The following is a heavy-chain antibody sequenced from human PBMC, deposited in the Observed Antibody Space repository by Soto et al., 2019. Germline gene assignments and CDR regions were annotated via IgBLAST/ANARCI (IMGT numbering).Heavy chain of an antibody. CDR2: ISRGGNTI. CDR3: ARATVTSFGPNYDY. V-gene: IGHV3-11*01. J-gene: IGHJ4*02. CDR1: GFTFSDYY. Sequence: QVQLVESGGGLVKPGESLRVSCGASGFTFSDYYMSWIRQAPGKGLEWVSYISRGGNTIHYADSVRGRFAISRDNAKNSLYLKMDSLRAEDTAVYYWARATVTSFGPNYDYWGQGTLVTVSS. D-gene: IGHD4-17*01.